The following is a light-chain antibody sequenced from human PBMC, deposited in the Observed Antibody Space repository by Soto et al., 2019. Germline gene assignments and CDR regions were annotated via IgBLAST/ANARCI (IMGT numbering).Light chain of an antibody. CDR3: QQYGSSPPLS. Sequence: EVVLTQSPATLSLSSGGRATLSCKASQSLRSSLAWYQQKPGQAPRLFIYDASTRATGIPARFSGSGSGTDFTLIISRLEPEDFAVYYCQQYGSSPPLSFGGGTKVDIK. V-gene: IGKV3-20*01. J-gene: IGKJ4*01. CDR2: DAS. CDR1: QSLRSS.